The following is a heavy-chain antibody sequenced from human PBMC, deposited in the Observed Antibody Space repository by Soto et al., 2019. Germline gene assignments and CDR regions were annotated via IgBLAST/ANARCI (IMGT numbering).Heavy chain of an antibody. V-gene: IGHV1-18*01. J-gene: IGHJ6*02. CDR1: GYTFTSYG. D-gene: IGHD3-16*02. CDR2: ISAYNGNT. Sequence: ASVKVSCKASGYTFTSYGISWVRQAPGQGLEWMGWISAYNGNTNYAQKLQGRVTMTTDTSTSTAYMELRSLRSDDTAVYYCARDRWGDYDYVWGSYRYWYHYYGMDVWGQGSTVTVSS. CDR3: ARDRWGDYDYVWGSYRYWYHYYGMDV.